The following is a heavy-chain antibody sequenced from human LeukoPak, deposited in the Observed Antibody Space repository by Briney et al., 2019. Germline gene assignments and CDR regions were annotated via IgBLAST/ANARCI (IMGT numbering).Heavy chain of an antibody. D-gene: IGHD1-26*01. J-gene: IGHJ1*01. CDR1: GFTFSSYA. CDR2: ISGSGGST. Sequence: GGSLRLSCAASGFTFSSYAVSWVRQAPGKGLEWVSAISGSGGSTYYADSVKGRFTISRDNAKNSLYLQMNSLRAEDTAVYYCAKARGSYLAEYFQHWGQGTLVTVSS. CDR3: AKARGSYLAEYFQH. V-gene: IGHV3-23*01.